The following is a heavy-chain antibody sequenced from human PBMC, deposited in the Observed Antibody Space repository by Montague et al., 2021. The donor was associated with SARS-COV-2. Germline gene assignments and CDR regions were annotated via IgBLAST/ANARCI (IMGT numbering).Heavy chain of an antibody. J-gene: IGHJ4*02. V-gene: IGHV4-4*02. CDR2: IYHSGST. Sequence: SETLSLTCSVSGHPIWSSYWWTWVRQPPGKGLEWIGEIYHSGSTTYNPSLNSRVTISVDKSKNQFSLTLTSLTAADTAVYYCARAQKTISGMLIPPYYFDFWGQGTLVTVSS. CDR1: GHPIWSSYW. CDR3: ARAQKTISGMLIPPYYFDF. D-gene: IGHD3-3*01.